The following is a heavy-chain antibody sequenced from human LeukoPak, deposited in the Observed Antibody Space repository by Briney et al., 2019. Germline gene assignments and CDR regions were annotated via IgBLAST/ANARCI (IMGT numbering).Heavy chain of an antibody. CDR2: ISYDGSNK. V-gene: IGHV3-30*18. D-gene: IGHD3-10*01. CDR3: AKDYHYGYYEREYYFDY. J-gene: IGHJ4*02. CDR1: GFTFSSYG. Sequence: PGRSLRLSCAASGFTFSSYGMHGVRQASGKGLEWVAVISYDGSNKYYADSVKGRFTISRDNSKNTLYLQMNSLRAEDTAVYYCAKDYHYGYYEREYYFDYWGQGTLVTVSS.